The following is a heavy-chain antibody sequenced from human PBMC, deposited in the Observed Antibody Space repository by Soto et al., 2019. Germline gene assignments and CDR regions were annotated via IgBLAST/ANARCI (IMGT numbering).Heavy chain of an antibody. D-gene: IGHD2-2*01. J-gene: IGHJ5*02. CDR2: ISWNSGSI. CDR3: AKGRLDAGFMVPAAMPAGWFDP. Sequence: SLKISCAASGFTFDDYAMHWVRQAPGKGLEWVSGISWNSGSIGYADSVKGRFTISRDNAKNSLYLQMNSLRAEDTALYYCAKGRLDAGFMVPAAMPAGWFDPWGQGTLVTVSS. V-gene: IGHV3-9*01. CDR1: GFTFDDYA.